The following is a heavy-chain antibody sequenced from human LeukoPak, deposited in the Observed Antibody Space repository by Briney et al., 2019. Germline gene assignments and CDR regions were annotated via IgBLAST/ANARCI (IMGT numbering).Heavy chain of an antibody. D-gene: IGHD3-10*01. Sequence: ASVTVSFTASVDNFSTYSFSWVRQPPAQGHERMGGIMPIFDTSNYAQKFQGRVTITADESTSTAYMELRSLTSEDTAVYYCARDPSKIRGVKAFDYWGQGTLVTVSS. V-gene: IGHV1-69*13. CDR2: IMPIFDTS. CDR3: ARDPSKIRGVKAFDY. CDR1: VDNFSTYS. J-gene: IGHJ4*02.